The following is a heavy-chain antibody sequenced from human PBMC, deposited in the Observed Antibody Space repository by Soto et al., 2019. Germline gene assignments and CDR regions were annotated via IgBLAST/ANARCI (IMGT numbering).Heavy chain of an antibody. J-gene: IGHJ6*03. D-gene: IGHD4-4*01. V-gene: IGHV4-30-4*01. CDR1: GDSISSGPYY. CDR3: ARSTVTATDFYYYYMDV. Sequence: QVQLQQSGPGLVKPSQTLSLTCTVSGDSISSGPYYWSWIRQHPGKGLEWLGYIYYRGNTYYNPSLXXXXXXXXXXXXXXXXXXXXXVTVADTAVYYCARSTVTATDFYYYYMDVWGKGTTVTVSS. CDR2: IYYRGNT.